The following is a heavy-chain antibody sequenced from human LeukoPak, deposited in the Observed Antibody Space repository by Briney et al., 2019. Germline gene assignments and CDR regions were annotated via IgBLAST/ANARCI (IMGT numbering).Heavy chain of an antibody. D-gene: IGHD3-22*01. V-gene: IGHV3-74*01. CDR3: AKGKYYDSSGYFVFDY. CDR1: GFTFSSYW. CDR2: INSDGSST. Sequence: GGSLRLSCAASGFTFSSYWMHWVRQAPGKGLVWVSRINSDGSSTNYADSVKGRFTISRDNAKNTLYLQMNSLRAEDTAVYYCAKGKYYDSSGYFVFDYWGQGTLVTVSS. J-gene: IGHJ4*02.